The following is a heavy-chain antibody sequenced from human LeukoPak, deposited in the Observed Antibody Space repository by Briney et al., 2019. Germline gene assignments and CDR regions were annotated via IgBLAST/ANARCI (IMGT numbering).Heavy chain of an antibody. J-gene: IGHJ5*01. Sequence: SETLSLTCTVSGGSISSYYWSWIRQTAGKGLEWIGRIYTTENTNYNPSPKSRVTISIDKSKNQFSLKLRSMTAADTALYYCAKTYGSAMGFDSWGQGTLVTVSS. CDR1: GGSISSYY. CDR3: AKTYGSAMGFDS. V-gene: IGHV4-4*07. CDR2: IYTTENT. D-gene: IGHD3-10*01.